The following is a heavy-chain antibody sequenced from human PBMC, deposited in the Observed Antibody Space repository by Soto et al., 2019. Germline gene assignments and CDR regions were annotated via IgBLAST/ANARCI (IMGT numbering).Heavy chain of an antibody. CDR3: ARVGGYSGYDGTLFDY. D-gene: IGHD5-12*01. J-gene: IGHJ4*02. CDR1: GYTFTSYG. Sequence: QVQLVQSGAEVKKPGASVKVSCKASGYTFTSYGISWVRQAPGQGLEWMGWISAYNGNTNYAQKLQGRVTMTTDTSTSTADMELRSLRSDDTAVYYCARVGGYSGYDGTLFDYWGQGTLVTVSS. V-gene: IGHV1-18*01. CDR2: ISAYNGNT.